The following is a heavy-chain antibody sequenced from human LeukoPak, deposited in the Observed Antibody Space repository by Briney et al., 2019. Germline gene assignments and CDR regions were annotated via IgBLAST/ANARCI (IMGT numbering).Heavy chain of an antibody. CDR2: INHSRGT. CDR1: GDSISSSGYY. V-gene: IGHV4-39*07. CDR3: AREDYYFDS. Sequence: SETLSLTCSVSGDSISSSGYYWDWIRQPPGKGLEWIGEINHSRGTKYNPSLESRVTILLDASKNEFSLNLNSVTAADTAVYYCAREDYYFDSWGQGTLVTVSS. J-gene: IGHJ4*02.